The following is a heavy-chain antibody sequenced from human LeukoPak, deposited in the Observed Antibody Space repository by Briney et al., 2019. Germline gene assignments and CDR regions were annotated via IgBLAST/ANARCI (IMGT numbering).Heavy chain of an antibody. D-gene: IGHD6-19*01. V-gene: IGHV1-2*02. CDR1: GYPFIAFY. J-gene: IGHJ6*03. Sequence: ASVKVSCRASGYPFIAFYIHWVRQAPGQGLEWMGWINPNNGPTHYAQNFQGRVTMTRDTSVSTVYMELTGLTSDDTAIYYCARRAGAVSGPSYYSCYYYLDVWGKGTTVTVSS. CDR3: ARRAGAVSGPSYYSCYYYLDV. CDR2: INPNNGPT.